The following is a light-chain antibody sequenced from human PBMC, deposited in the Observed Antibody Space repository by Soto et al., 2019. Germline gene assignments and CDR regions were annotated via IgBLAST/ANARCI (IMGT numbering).Light chain of an antibody. CDR2: DAS. Sequence: EIVMTQSPATLSVSPGERATLSCRASQSVSSNLAWYQQKPGQPPRLLIYDASTRATGIPARFSGSGSGTEFTLAVSSLQSEDCAVYYWQQYNNWPPWTFGQGTKVEIK. J-gene: IGKJ1*01. V-gene: IGKV3-15*01. CDR3: QQYNNWPPWT. CDR1: QSVSSN.